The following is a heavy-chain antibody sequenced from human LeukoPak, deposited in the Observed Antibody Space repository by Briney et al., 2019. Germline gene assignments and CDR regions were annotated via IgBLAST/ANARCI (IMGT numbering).Heavy chain of an antibody. CDR3: AGHASNDYFDY. V-gene: IGHV4-59*08. CDR2: IYYSGTT. CDR1: GGSISSYY. J-gene: IGHJ4*02. D-gene: IGHD2-8*01. Sequence: SETLSLTCTVSGGSISSYYWSWIRQPPGKGLEYIGYIYYSGTTNYNPSLKSRVTISVDTSKNQFSLKLSSGTAAGTAVYYCAGHASNDYFDYWGQGTLVTVSS.